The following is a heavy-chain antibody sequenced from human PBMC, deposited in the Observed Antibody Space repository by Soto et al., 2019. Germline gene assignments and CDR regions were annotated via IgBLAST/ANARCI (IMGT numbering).Heavy chain of an antibody. CDR3: AREPASSSGWYRMWFDP. CDR1: GFTFSSYG. V-gene: IGHV3-33*01. Sequence: QVQLVESGGGVVQPGRSLRLSCAASGFTFSSYGMHWVRQAPGKGLEWVAVIWYDGSNKYYADSVKGRFTISRDNSKTPLYLQINSVRAENTAVYYCAREPASSSGWYRMWFDPWGQGTLVTVST. D-gene: IGHD6-13*01. J-gene: IGHJ5*02. CDR2: IWYDGSNK.